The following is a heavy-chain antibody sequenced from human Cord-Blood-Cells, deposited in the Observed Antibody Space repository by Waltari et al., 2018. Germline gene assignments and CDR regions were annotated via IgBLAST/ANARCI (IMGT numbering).Heavy chain of an antibody. V-gene: IGHV4-34*01. CDR3: ARRAFYYYDSSGYYY. CDR2: INHSGST. D-gene: IGHD3-22*01. CDR1: GGSFSGYS. J-gene: IGHJ4*02. Sequence: QVQLQQWGARLLKPSETLSLTCAVYGGSFSGYSWSWSRQPPGKGLEWIGEINHSGSTNYNPSLKSRVTISVDTSKNQFSLKLSSVTAADTAVYYCARRAFYYYDSSGYYYWGQGTLVTVSS.